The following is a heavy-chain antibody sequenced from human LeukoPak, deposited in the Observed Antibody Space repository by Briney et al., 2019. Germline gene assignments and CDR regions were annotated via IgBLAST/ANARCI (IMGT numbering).Heavy chain of an antibody. J-gene: IGHJ3*02. CDR2: ISYDGSNE. V-gene: IGHV3-30-3*01. D-gene: IGHD1-26*01. Sequence: PGGSLRLSCAASGFTFSSYAMHWVRQAPGKGLEWVAVISYDGSNEYYADSVKGRFTISRDNSKNTLYLQMNSLRAEDTAVYYCARDGELGSPADAFDIWGQGTMVTVSS. CDR1: GFTFSSYA. CDR3: ARDGELGSPADAFDI.